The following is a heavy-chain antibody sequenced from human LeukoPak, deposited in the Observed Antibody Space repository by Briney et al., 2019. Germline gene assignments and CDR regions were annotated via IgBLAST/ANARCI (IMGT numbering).Heavy chain of an antibody. J-gene: IGHJ5*02. CDR1: GGPIRSGDYS. Sequence: SQTLSLTCTVSGGPIRSGDYSWSWIRQPPGKGLEWIGYTYYSGSTYYNPSLKNRVSISFDTPKNQFSLNSSSVPAAATAVYYCARPYHYASRIDPWGQLTLVTVSS. CDR3: ARPYHYASRIDP. V-gene: IGHV4-30-4*01. CDR2: TYYSGST. D-gene: IGHD3-22*01.